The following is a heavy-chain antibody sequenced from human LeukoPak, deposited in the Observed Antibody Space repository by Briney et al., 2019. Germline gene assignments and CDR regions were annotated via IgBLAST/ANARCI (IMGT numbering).Heavy chain of an antibody. CDR2: IYSRSSYI. Sequence: GGSLRLSCAASGFTFSSYSMHWVRQAPGKGLEWVSSIYSRSSYIYYADSVKGRFPISRDSAKNSLYLRMDSLRAEDTAVYYCARDLSSSWNPTDPYFDFWGQGTLVTVSS. CDR1: GFTFSSYS. V-gene: IGHV3-21*01. J-gene: IGHJ4*02. D-gene: IGHD6-13*01. CDR3: ARDLSSSWNPTDPYFDF.